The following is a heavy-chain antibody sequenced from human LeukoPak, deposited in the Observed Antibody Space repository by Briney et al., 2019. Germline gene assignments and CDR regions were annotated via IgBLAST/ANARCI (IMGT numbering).Heavy chain of an antibody. J-gene: IGHJ3*02. V-gene: IGHV3-23*01. CDR2: ISGSGNST. CDR1: GFTFSSYA. D-gene: IGHD1-1*01. CDR3: TVGYLIDAFDI. Sequence: GGSLRLSCAASGFTFSSYAMNWVRQAPGKGLEWVSVISGSGNSTYYADSVKGRFTISRDNAKNSLYLQMNSLRAEDTAVYYCTVGYLIDAFDIWGQGTMVTVSS.